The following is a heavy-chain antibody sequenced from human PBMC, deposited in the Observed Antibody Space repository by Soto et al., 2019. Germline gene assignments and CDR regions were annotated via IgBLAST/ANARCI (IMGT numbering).Heavy chain of an antibody. Sequence: SETLSLTCAVSGGSISSGDYSWSWIRQPPGKGLEWIGYIYHSGSTYYNPSLKSRVTISVDRSKNQFSLNLSSVTAADTAVYYCARHGFGATHGLVDVWGQGTTVTVSS. CDR2: IYHSGST. J-gene: IGHJ6*02. V-gene: IGHV4-30-2*01. D-gene: IGHD3-10*01. CDR1: GGSISSGDYS. CDR3: ARHGFGATHGLVDV.